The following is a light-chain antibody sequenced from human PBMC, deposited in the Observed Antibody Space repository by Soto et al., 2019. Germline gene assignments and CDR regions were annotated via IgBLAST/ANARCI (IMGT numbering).Light chain of an antibody. J-gene: IGKJ5*01. CDR1: QSISDY. CDR3: QQSHSTPIT. CDR2: AAS. V-gene: IGKV1-39*01. Sequence: DIQMTQSPSSLSASVGDRVTITCRTSQSISDYLSWYQQKPGEAPKLLIFAASILQGGVPSRFSGSGSETDFTLTISRLQPEDFATYYCQQSHSTPITFGQGTRLEIK.